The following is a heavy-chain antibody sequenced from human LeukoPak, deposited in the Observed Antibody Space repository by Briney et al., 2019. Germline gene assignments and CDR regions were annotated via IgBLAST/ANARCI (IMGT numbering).Heavy chain of an antibody. D-gene: IGHD1-26*01. CDR1: KFAFSSYA. CDR2: ISGGGGNT. V-gene: IGHV3-23*01. Sequence: GGSLRLSCAASKFAFSSYAMSWVRQAPGKGLEWVSAISGGGGNTYYADSVKGRFTISRDNSKNTLYLQMDSLRAEDTAVYYCGKNRYSGSLSPFDIWGQGTMVTVSS. CDR3: GKNRYSGSLSPFDI. J-gene: IGHJ3*02.